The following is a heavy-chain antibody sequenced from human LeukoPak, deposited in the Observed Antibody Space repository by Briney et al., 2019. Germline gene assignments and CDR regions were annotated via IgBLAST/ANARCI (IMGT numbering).Heavy chain of an antibody. D-gene: IGHD3-22*01. CDR2: IHPGSSNT. CDR3: ASHYETSGYFGFDI. Sequence: GESLKISCKGSGCVFTNYWIAWVRQVPEKGLEWMGIIHPGSSNTKYGPSFQGQVAISADKSISTAYLHWNNLRASDTAMYYCASHYETSGYFGFDIWGQGTMVTV. J-gene: IGHJ3*02. CDR1: GCVFTNYW. V-gene: IGHV5-51*01.